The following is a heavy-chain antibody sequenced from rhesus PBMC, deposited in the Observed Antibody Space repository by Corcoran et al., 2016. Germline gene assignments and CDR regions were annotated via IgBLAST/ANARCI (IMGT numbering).Heavy chain of an antibody. CDR1: GGSISNDY. D-gene: IGHD1-44*01. CDR3: ARGLVWDGCHY. CDR2: IFGVSGRT. V-gene: IGHV4-173*01. J-gene: IGHJ4*01. Sequence: QLQLQESGPGLVKPSETLSLTCAVFGGSISNDYWSWNRQSPGKGLEWSGCIFGVSGRTAYNPSLKSRVTISTDMSRNQFSLKLTSVTAADTAVYYCARGLVWDGCHYWGQGVLVTVSS.